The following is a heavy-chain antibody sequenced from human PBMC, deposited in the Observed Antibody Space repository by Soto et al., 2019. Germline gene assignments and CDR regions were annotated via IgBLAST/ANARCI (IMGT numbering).Heavy chain of an antibody. J-gene: IGHJ6*02. Sequence: PGGSLRLSCAASGFTFDDYAMYWVRQVLGKGLEWVSSISWNSGNIGYADSVKGRFTTSRDNAKNSLYLHMNSLRPEDTALYYCAKARLWGGDGYNSYYYNAMDVWGQGTTVTVSS. V-gene: IGHV3-9*01. CDR2: ISWNSGNI. CDR1: GFTFDDYA. D-gene: IGHD3-16*01. CDR3: AKARLWGGDGYNSYYYNAMDV.